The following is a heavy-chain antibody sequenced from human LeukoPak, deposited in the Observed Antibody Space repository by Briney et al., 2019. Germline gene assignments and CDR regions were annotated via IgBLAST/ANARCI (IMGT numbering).Heavy chain of an antibody. V-gene: IGHV3-7*04. J-gene: IGHJ4*02. CDR2: IKQDGGEK. Sequence: GGSLRLSCAASGLTFSNYWMNWVRRAPGKGLEWLANIKQDGGEKYYVDSVKGRFTISRDNAKNSLYLQMNSLRAEGTAVYYCVRGYCSSTSCFHSIFDFWGQGTLVTVSS. CDR1: GLTFSNYW. D-gene: IGHD2-2*01. CDR3: VRGYCSSTSCFHSIFDF.